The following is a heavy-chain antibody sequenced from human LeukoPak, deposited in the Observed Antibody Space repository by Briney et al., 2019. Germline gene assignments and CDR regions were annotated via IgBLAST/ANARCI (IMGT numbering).Heavy chain of an antibody. J-gene: IGHJ4*02. CDR3: VREGTSGNGDGYNSYDY. V-gene: IGHV3-33*01. Sequence: GRSLRLSCAATGFTFSHFGMHWVRQAPGKGLEWVAVIWYNGRNQYYRDSVKGRFTISRDNFKNTLHLQMNSLRVEDTATYYCVREGTSGNGDGYNSYDYWGQGTLVTVSS. D-gene: IGHD5-24*01. CDR1: GFTFSHFG. CDR2: IWYNGRNQ.